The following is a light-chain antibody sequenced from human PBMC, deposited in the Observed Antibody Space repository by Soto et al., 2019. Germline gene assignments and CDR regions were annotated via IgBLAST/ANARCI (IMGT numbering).Light chain of an antibody. CDR2: CAA. CDR3: QQYGSSTGT. CDR1: QSVSSSY. J-gene: IGKJ1*01. Sequence: ETVLTQSPGTLSLSPGERATLSCRASQSVSSSYLAGYQQKPGQAPRLLIYCAANRATGSPDRCSGSGAGTDVTLTISRLEPEDFAVYYCQQYGSSTGTFGQGTKVDIK. V-gene: IGKV3-20*01.